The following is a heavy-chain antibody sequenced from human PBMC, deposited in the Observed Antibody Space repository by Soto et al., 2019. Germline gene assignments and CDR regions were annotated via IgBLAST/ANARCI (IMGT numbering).Heavy chain of an antibody. V-gene: IGHV1-69*02. CDR3: ARPPYMDV. CDR2: IIPILGIA. Sequence: SVKVYCKTSGCTFSSYTISWVRQAPGQGLEWMGRIIPILGIANYAQKFQGRVTITADKSTSTAYMELSSLRSEDTAVYYCARPPYMDVWGKGTTITVSS. J-gene: IGHJ6*03. CDR1: GCTFSSYT.